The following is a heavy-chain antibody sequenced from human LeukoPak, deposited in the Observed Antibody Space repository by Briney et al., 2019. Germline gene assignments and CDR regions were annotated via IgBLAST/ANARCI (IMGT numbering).Heavy chain of an antibody. CDR2: ISPNSGGT. D-gene: IGHD7-27*01. CDR1: GYTFTAYY. CDR3: AIQPWGSGNNWYFDL. V-gene: IGHV1-2*02. Sequence: ASVKVSCKASGYTFTAYYIHWVRQAPGQGLEWMGWISPNSGGTDYAQKFQGRVTTTRDTSISTTYVELSSLTSDDTAVYYCAIQPWGSGNNWYFDLWGRGTLVTVSS. J-gene: IGHJ2*01.